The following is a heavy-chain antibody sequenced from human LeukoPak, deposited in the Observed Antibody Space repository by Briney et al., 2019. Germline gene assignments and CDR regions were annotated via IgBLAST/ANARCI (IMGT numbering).Heavy chain of an antibody. V-gene: IGHV4-59*01. CDR2: IYYSGST. Sequence: SETLSLTCTVSGGSISSYYWSWIRQPPGKGLEWIVYIYYSGSTNYNPSLKSRVTISVDTSKNQFSLKLSSVTAADTAVYYCARRAEYYDFWSGPDAFDIWGQETMVTVSS. J-gene: IGHJ3*02. CDR3: ARRAEYYDFWSGPDAFDI. D-gene: IGHD3-3*01. CDR1: GGSISSYY.